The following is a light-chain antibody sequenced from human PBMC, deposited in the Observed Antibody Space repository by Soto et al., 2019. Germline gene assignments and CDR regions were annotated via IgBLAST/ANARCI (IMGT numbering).Light chain of an antibody. Sequence: NFLLTQPHSVSESPGKTVTISCTRSSGSIASNYVQWYQQRPGSAPTTVIYEDNQRPSGVPDRFSGSIDSSSNSASLTISGLQAEDEAEYSCFSYSTSSSLDVFGSGTKLTVL. CDR3: FSYSTSSSLDV. CDR1: SGSIASNY. CDR2: EDN. V-gene: IGLV6-57*04. J-gene: IGLJ1*01.